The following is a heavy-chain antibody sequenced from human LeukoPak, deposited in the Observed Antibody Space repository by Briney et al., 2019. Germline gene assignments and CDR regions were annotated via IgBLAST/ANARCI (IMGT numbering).Heavy chain of an antibody. CDR3: ARIHPLPYGPWTMVRGVMGEFDY. CDR1: GYTFTSYG. CDR2: ISAYNSNT. V-gene: IGHV1-18*01. J-gene: IGHJ4*02. D-gene: IGHD3-10*01. Sequence: GASVKVSCKASGYTFTSYGISWVRQAPGQGLEWMGWISAYNSNTNYAQKLQGRVTMTTDTSTSTAYMELRSLRSDDTAVYYCARIHPLPYGPWTMVRGVMGEFDYWGQGTLVTVSS.